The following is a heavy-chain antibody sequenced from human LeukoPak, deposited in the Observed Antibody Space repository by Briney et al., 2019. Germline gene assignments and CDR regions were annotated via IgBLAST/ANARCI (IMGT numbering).Heavy chain of an antibody. V-gene: IGHV4-30-2*01. CDR3: ASHYLEYSSSRGAFDI. CDR2: IYHSGST. D-gene: IGHD6-6*01. Sequence: SQTLSLTCTVSGGSISSGGYYWSWIRQPPGKGLEWIGYIYHSGSTYYNPSLKSRVTISVDRSKNQFSLKLSSVTAADTAVYYYASHYLEYSSSRGAFDIWGQGTMVTVSS. CDR1: GGSISSGGYY. J-gene: IGHJ3*02.